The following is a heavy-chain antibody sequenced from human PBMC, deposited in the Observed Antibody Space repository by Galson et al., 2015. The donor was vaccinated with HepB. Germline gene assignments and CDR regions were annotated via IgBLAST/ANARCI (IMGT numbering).Heavy chain of an antibody. CDR3: AKGAGLVRWPFDY. D-gene: IGHD3-10*01. V-gene: IGHV3-7*03. CDR2: IKQDGSEK. CDR1: GFTFSSYW. J-gene: IGHJ4*02. Sequence: SLRLSCAASGFTFSSYWMSWARQAPGKGLEWVANIKQDGSEKYYVDSVKGRFTISRDNAKNSLYLQMNSLRAEDTAVYYCAKGAGLVRWPFDYWGQGTLVTVSS.